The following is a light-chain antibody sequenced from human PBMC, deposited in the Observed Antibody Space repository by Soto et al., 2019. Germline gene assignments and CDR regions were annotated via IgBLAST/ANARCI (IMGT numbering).Light chain of an antibody. J-gene: IGKJ1*01. Sequence: EMVLTESPGTLSVSPLDRDNVSCTASQSVSNDYVAWVQQQPGQAPRLLIYGASTRATGIPARFSGSGSGTEFTLTISRLQSEDFAVYYCQQYDNWPTFGQGTKVDIK. V-gene: IGKV3-15*01. CDR1: QSVSND. CDR3: QQYDNWPT. CDR2: GAS.